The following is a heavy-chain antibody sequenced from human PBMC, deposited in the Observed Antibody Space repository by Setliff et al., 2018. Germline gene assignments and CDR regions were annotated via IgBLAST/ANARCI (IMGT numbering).Heavy chain of an antibody. V-gene: IGHV4-59*03. J-gene: IGHJ4*02. CDR3: VLSAVYCASDCYPRYFDS. Sequence: PSETLSLTCIVSGGPISTYYWSWIRQPPGKGLEWIGYVYYSGIANYSPALKRRLTISLDMSKNEFYLRMASVTPADTAVYYCVLSAVYCASDCYPRYFDSWGQGTLVNVSS. CDR2: VYYSGIA. CDR1: GGPISTYY. D-gene: IGHD2-21*01.